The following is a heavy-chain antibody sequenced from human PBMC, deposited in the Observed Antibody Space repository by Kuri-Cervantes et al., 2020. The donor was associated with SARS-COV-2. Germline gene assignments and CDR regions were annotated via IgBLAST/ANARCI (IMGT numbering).Heavy chain of an antibody. J-gene: IGHJ4*02. CDR1: GYSFSNFR. Sequence: KVSCKGSGYSFSNFRIAWVRQMPGKGLEWMGIIYPGDSDTRYSPSFQGQVTISADKSISTAYLQWASLKASDTAMYYCAIPRRDYGSGSRYGGFDYWGQGTLVTVSS. V-gene: IGHV5-51*01. D-gene: IGHD3-10*01. CDR2: IYPGDSDT. CDR3: AIPRRDYGSGSRYGGFDY.